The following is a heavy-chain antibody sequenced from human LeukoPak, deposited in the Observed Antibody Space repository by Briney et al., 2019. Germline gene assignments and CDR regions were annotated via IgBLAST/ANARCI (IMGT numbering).Heavy chain of an antibody. CDR1: GFCFTNYW. D-gene: IGHD2-15*01. CDR2: VKEDGTTK. J-gene: IGHJ4*02. CDR3: VSQEVVPH. V-gene: IGHV3-7*01. Sequence: GGSLRLSCAASGFCFTNYWMSWVRQAPGKGLEWVANVKEDGTTKQYVASVKGRFTISRDNAKNSLYLQMDSLRAEDTAVYYCVSQEVVPHWGQGTLVSVSS.